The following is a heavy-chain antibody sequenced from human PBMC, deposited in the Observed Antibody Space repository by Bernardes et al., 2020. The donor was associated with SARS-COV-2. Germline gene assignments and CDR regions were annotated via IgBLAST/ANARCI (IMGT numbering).Heavy chain of an antibody. CDR3: ARGASSGYRVDY. D-gene: IGHD3-22*01. V-gene: IGHV3-74*01. Sequence: GGSLRLSCAASGFTFSSYWMHWVRQIPGRGLVWLSRISTDGSTTNYADSVKGRFTISRDNAKNTLWLQMNSLGADDTAVYYCARGASSGYRVDYWGPGTLVTVPS. J-gene: IGHJ4*02. CDR2: ISTDGSTT. CDR1: GFTFSSYW.